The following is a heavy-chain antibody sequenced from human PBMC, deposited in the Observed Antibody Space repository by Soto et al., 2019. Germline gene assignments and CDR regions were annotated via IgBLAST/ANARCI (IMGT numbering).Heavy chain of an antibody. D-gene: IGHD1-7*01. V-gene: IGHV5-51*01. CDR1: GYSFTSYW. CDR3: ARRRELRGYYYYYGMDV. CDR2: IYPGDSDT. J-gene: IGHJ6*02. Sequence: GAALKISCKGSGYSFTSYWIGWVRQMPGKGLEWMGIIYPGDSDTRYSPSFQGQVTISADKSISTAYLQWSSLKASDTAMYYCARRRELRGYYYYYGMDVWGQGATVTVSS.